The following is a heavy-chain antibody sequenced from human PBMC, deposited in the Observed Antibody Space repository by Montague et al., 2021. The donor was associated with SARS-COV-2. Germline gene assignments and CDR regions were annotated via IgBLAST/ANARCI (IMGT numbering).Heavy chain of an antibody. V-gene: IGHV4-61*01. CDR2: IFYSGRT. J-gene: IGHJ5*02. CDR1: GGSVSRGSHY. Sequence: SETLSLTCSVSGGSVSRGSHYWSWIRPPPGKGLEWIGYIFYSGRTSYNPSLKSRVTIYIDTSKNQLSLRVTSVTAADTATYYCARGPGSGYEWEVLERGCFDPWGQGIQVTLSP. CDR3: ARGPGSGYEWEVLERGCFDP. D-gene: IGHD5-12*01.